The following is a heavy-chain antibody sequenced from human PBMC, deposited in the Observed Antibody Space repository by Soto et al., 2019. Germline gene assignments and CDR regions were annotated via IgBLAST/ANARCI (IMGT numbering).Heavy chain of an antibody. CDR1: GGNPSNSA. Sequence: QVHLLMQSGAEGKKPGSSVKVSCKASGGNPSNSAISWVRQAPGQGLEWMGGISPVFGIISYAQNFQGRVTITADESTSTAYMELSSLRVEDTAVYFCAGGRIVVAGSSAYYGMDVWGQGTAVTVSS. CDR3: AGGRIVVAGSSAYYGMDV. V-gene: IGHV1-69*01. J-gene: IGHJ6*02. CDR2: ISPVFGII. D-gene: IGHD6-19*01.